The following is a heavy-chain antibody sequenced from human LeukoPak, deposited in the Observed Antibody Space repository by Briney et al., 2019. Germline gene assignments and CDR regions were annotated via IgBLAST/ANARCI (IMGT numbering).Heavy chain of an antibody. J-gene: IGHJ4*02. CDR1: GFTFSSYS. Sequence: GGSLRLSCAASGFTFSSYSMNWVRQAPGKGLDWVSVISGGGGSTYYADSVKGRFTISRDNSKNTLYLQMNSLRAEDTAVYYCAKAYSILAPYFDYWGQGTLVTVSS. D-gene: IGHD4-11*01. V-gene: IGHV3-23*01. CDR2: ISGGGGST. CDR3: AKAYSILAPYFDY.